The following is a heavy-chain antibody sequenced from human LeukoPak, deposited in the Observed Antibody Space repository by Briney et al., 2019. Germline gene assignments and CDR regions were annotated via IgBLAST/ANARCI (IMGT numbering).Heavy chain of an antibody. CDR2: INLVGSDK. J-gene: IGHJ4*02. CDR1: GLALSDYW. D-gene: IGHD7-27*01. V-gene: IGHV3-7*01. Sequence: GESLTLSCSPSGLALSDYWMKWVRQAPRKETAWVANINLVGSDKLYVDSMKGPCTISRDNAKNSLYLQMNSLRVEDTAVYYCAAWGLHNYWGQGTLVTVSS. CDR3: AAWGLHNY.